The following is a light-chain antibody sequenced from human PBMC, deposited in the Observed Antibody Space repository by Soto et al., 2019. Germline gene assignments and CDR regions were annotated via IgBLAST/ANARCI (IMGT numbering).Light chain of an antibody. CDR3: AAWDDSLASLV. CDR2: SDN. V-gene: IGLV1-44*01. CDR1: RSNIGDNT. J-gene: IGLJ1*01. Sequence: QSVLTQPPSASGTPGQRVTISCSGSRSNIGDNTVNWYQQLPGTAPKLLIYSDNQRPSGVPDRFSGSRSGTSASLAISGLQSEDEVDYYCAAWDDSLASLVFGTGTSSPS.